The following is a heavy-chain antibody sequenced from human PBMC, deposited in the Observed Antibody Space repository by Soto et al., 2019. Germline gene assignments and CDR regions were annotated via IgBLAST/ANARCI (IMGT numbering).Heavy chain of an antibody. CDR3: ARSHSFDGSIYHYYFDF. CDR2: IYASRAT. J-gene: IGHJ4*02. CDR1: GGSIGSFY. V-gene: IGHV4-59*01. D-gene: IGHD3-3*02. Sequence: SETLSLTCTVSGGSIGSFYWSWIRQSPVGTLEWIGYIYASRATTYNPSLESRITMSVDIPNNEFSLDLTSVTAADTAVYYCARSHSFDGSIYHYYFDFWGQGTLVTVSS.